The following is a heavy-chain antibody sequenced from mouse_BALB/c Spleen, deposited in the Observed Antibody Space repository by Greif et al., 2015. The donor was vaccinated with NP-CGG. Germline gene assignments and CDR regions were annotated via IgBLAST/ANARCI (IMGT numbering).Heavy chain of an antibody. CDR1: GFTFSSYG. Sequence: EVQRVESGGDLVKPGGSLKLSCAASGFTFSSYGMSWVPQTPAKRLEWVATIIRGGSYTYYPDSVKGRFTISRDNAKNTRYLQMSSLKSEDTAMHYCARLPYDYDKGYWGQGTTLTVSA. V-gene: IGHV5-6*01. J-gene: IGHJ2*01. CDR3: ARLPYDYDKGY. D-gene: IGHD2-4*01. CDR2: IIRGGSYT.